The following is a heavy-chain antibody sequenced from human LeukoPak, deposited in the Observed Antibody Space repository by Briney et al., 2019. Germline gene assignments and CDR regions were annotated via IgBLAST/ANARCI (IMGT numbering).Heavy chain of an antibody. Sequence: PGRSLRLSCAASGFTFSSYAMHWVRQAPGKGLEWVAVISYDGSNKYYADSVKGRFTISRDNSKNTLYLQMNRLRAEDTAVYYCARVKTYSSGLTTSYFDYWGQGTLVTVSS. CDR1: GFTFSSYA. D-gene: IGHD6-19*01. CDR2: ISYDGSNK. V-gene: IGHV3-30*04. CDR3: ARVKTYSSGLTTSYFDY. J-gene: IGHJ4*02.